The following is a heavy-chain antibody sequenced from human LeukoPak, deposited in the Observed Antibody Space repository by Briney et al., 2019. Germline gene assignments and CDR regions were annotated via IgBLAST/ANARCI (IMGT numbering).Heavy chain of an antibody. Sequence: ASVKVSCKASGYTFTSYAMHWVRQAPGQRLEWMGWINAGNGNTKYSQKFQGRVTITRDTSASTAYMELRSLRSDDTAVYYCARAPVGYYDFWSGYYGTGNYFDYWGQGTLVTVSS. CDR1: GYTFTSYA. V-gene: IGHV1-3*01. J-gene: IGHJ4*02. CDR2: INAGNGNT. D-gene: IGHD3-3*01. CDR3: ARAPVGYYDFWSGYYGTGNYFDY.